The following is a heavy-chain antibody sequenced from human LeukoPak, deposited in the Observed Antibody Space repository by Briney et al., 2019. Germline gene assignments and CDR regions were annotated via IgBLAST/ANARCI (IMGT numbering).Heavy chain of an antibody. J-gene: IGHJ4*02. CDR1: GFTFSNHG. D-gene: IGHD3-9*01. CDR3: ARARYFDWLLAYYFDY. V-gene: IGHV3-23*01. Sequence: GGSLRLSCAGYGFTFSNHGMNWVRQAAGKGLEWVSGISPSGDITYYVDSVKGRFTISRDNSKNTFYLQMNSLRAEDTAVYYCARARYFDWLLAYYFDYWGQGTLVTVSS. CDR2: ISPSGDIT.